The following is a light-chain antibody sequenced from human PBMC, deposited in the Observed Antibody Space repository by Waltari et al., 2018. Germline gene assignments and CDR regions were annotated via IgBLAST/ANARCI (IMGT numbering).Light chain of an antibody. V-gene: IGKV4-1*01. CDR2: WAS. CDR1: QSVLYSSNNKNY. J-gene: IGKJ1*01. CDR3: QQYYTTRT. Sequence: DIVMTQSPDSLAVSLGERATINCKSSQSVLYSSNNKNYLAWYQQKPGQPPKLLIYWASTREAGVHDRFGGSGSGTDFTLTISSLQAEDVAVYYCQQYYTTRTFGQGTKVEI.